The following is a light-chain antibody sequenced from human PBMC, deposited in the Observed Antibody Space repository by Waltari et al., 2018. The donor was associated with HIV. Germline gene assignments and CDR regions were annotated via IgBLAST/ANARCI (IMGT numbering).Light chain of an antibody. V-gene: IGLV3-19*01. CDR1: SLRNYY. J-gene: IGLJ2*01. CDR2: DKT. CDR3: DSRDSSGNHLVV. Sequence: SSELTQDPAVSVALGQTVRITCQGDSLRNYYASWYQQKPGQAPVLVIYDKTNRPSGIPDRFSGSSSGNTASLTITGAQAEDEADYYCDSRDSSGNHLVVFGGGTKLTVL.